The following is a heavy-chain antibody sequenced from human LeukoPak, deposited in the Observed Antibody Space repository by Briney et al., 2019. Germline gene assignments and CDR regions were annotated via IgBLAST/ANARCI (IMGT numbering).Heavy chain of an antibody. CDR1: GYTFTGYY. Sequence: GASVKVSCKASGYTFTGYYMHWVRQAPGQGLEWMGRIIPILGIANYAQKFQGRVTITADKSTSTAYMELSSLRSEDTAVYYCAREGAVAGSDYWGQGTLVTVSS. CDR3: AREGAVAGSDY. CDR2: IIPILGIA. V-gene: IGHV1-69*04. D-gene: IGHD6-19*01. J-gene: IGHJ4*02.